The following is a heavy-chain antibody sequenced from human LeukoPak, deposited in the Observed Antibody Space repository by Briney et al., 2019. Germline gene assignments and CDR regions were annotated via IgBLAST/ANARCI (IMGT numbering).Heavy chain of an antibody. D-gene: IGHD1-26*01. CDR1: GFTFSGYA. Sequence: GSLRLSCAASGFTFSGYAMSWVRQAPGKGLEWVSAISGSGGSTYYADSVKGRFTISRDNSKNTLYLQMNSLRAEDTAVYYCAKDPVGAKLYYFDYWGQGTLVTVSS. CDR2: ISGSGGST. CDR3: AKDPVGAKLYYFDY. V-gene: IGHV3-23*01. J-gene: IGHJ4*02.